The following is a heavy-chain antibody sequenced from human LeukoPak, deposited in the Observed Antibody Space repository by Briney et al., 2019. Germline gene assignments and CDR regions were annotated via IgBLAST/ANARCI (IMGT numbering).Heavy chain of an antibody. J-gene: IGHJ4*02. V-gene: IGHV3-7*01. CDR1: GFIFSNYL. CDR3: ASPGPGY. Sequence: GGSLRLSCAASGFIFSNYLLSWVRQAPGKGLEWVANIKQDGSEKYYVDSVKGRFTISRDNAKNSLYLQMNSLRAEDTAVYYCASPGPGYWGQGTLVTVSS. CDR2: IKQDGSEK.